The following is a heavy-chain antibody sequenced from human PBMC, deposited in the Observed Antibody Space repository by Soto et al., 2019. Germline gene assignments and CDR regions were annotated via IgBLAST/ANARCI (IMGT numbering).Heavy chain of an antibody. CDR2: IKQDGSEK. CDR3: ARVFSDIVATITNFDY. Sequence: GGSLRLSCAASGFTFSSYWMSWVRQAPGKGLEWVANIKQDGSEKYYVDSVKGRFTISRDNAKNSLYLQMNSLRAEDTAVYYCARVFSDIVATITNFDYWGQGTLVTVSS. D-gene: IGHD5-12*01. CDR1: GFTFSSYW. J-gene: IGHJ4*02. V-gene: IGHV3-7*01.